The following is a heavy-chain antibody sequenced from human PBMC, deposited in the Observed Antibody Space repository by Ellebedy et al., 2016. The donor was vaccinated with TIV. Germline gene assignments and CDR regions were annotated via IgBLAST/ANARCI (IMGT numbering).Heavy chain of an antibody. J-gene: IGHJ6*02. CDR1: GFTFSSYS. V-gene: IGHV3-21*01. D-gene: IGHD3-22*01. CDR3: ARDSDSSGYYPLAEGFLYYYYYYGMDV. CDR2: ISSSSSYI. Sequence: GESLKISXAASGFTFSSYSMNWVRQAPGKGLEWVSSISSSSSYIYYADSVKGRFTISRDNAKNSLYLQMNSLRAEDTAVYYCARDSDSSGYYPLAEGFLYYYYYYGMDVWGQGTTVTVSS.